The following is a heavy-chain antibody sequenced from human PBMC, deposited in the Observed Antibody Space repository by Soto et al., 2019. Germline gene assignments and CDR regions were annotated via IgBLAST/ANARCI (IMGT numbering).Heavy chain of an antibody. J-gene: IGHJ4*02. CDR1: GFTFGTYA. CDR2: IGGRGDDT. D-gene: IGHD2-15*01. Sequence: GGSLRLSCAASGCVASGFTFGTYAMSWVRQAPGKGLEWVSTIGGRGDDTYYADSVKGRFTISRDNSKNTLYLQMNSLRAEDTALYYCAKDRVGCSGGSCYSGIFDFWGQGTLVTVS. CDR3: AKDRVGCSGGSCYSGIFDF. V-gene: IGHV3-23*01.